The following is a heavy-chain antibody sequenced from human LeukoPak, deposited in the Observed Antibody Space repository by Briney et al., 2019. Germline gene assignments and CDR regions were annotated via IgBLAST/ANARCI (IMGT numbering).Heavy chain of an antibody. J-gene: IGHJ2*01. CDR1: GYSISSGYY. V-gene: IGHV4-38-2*01. CDR3: ARQDVSGYYGSYWYFDL. Sequence: ASETLSLTCAVSGYSISSGYYWGWIRQSPGKGLEWIGTIHHSGSTYYNPSLKSRVTISVDRSKNQFSLRLSSVTAADTAVYYCARQDVSGYYGSYWYFDLWGRGTLVTVSS. D-gene: IGHD3-22*01. CDR2: IHHSGST.